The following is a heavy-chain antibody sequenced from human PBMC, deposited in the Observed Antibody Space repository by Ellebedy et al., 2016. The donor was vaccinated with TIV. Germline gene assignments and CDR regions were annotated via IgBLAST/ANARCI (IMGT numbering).Heavy chain of an antibody. CDR1: GHTFSNYA. D-gene: IGHD2-15*01. CDR3: ARDVGDCSGSRCYPSYMDV. V-gene: IGHV1-3*04. Sequence: ASVKVSCKASGHTFSNYAMHWVRQAPGQRLEWLGWINTGNGNTQYSQKFQGRVTITRDTSASTVYVELSSLTSEDTAVYYCARDVGDCSGSRCYPSYMDVWGKGTTVTVSS. CDR2: INTGNGNT. J-gene: IGHJ6*03.